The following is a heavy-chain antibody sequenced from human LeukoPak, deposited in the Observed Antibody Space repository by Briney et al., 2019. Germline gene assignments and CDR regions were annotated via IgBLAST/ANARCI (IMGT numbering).Heavy chain of an antibody. Sequence: PGGSLRLSCAASGFTFSSYGMHWVRQASGKGLEWVAVIWYDGSNKYYADSVKGRFTISRDNSKNTLYLQMNSLRAEDTAVYYCAKAISAFDIWGQGTMVTVSS. CDR1: GFTFSSYG. CDR3: AKAISAFDI. CDR2: IWYDGSNK. J-gene: IGHJ3*02. V-gene: IGHV3-33*06. D-gene: IGHD3-3*02.